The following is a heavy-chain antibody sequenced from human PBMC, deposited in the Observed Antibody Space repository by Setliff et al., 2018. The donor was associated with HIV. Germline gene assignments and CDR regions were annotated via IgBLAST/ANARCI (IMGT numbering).Heavy chain of an antibody. Sequence: SETLSLTCTVSGDSISSHYWSWIRQPPGKGLEWIGNINYSGRTNYNPSLQSRVTISVDTSKNQFSLKLSSVTAADTAVYYCTTEWDLGGGRCYSEEYWGQGTLVTVSS. J-gene: IGHJ4*02. CDR1: GDSISSHY. V-gene: IGHV4-59*11. CDR2: INYSGRT. D-gene: IGHD2-15*01. CDR3: TTEWDLGGGRCYSEEY.